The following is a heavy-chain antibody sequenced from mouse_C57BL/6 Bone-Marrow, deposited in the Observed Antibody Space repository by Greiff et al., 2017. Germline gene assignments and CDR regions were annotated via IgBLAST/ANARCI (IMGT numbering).Heavy chain of an antibody. CDR3: ARGDYYGSPYAMDY. Sequence: QVQLQQPGAELVKPGASVKLSCKASGYTFTSYWMQWVKQRPGQGLEWIGEIDPSDSYTNYNQKFKGKATLTVDTSSSTAYMQLSSLTSEDSAVYYCARGDYYGSPYAMDYWGKGPSVPVSS. V-gene: IGHV1-50*01. CDR1: GYTFTSYW. D-gene: IGHD1-1*01. J-gene: IGHJ4*01. CDR2: IDPSDSYT.